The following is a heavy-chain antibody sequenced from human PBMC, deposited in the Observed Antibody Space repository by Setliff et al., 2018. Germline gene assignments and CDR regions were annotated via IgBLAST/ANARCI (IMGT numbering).Heavy chain of an antibody. D-gene: IGHD2-15*01. Sequence: SETLSLTCTVTGGSISPFYWNWIRQSPGKGLEWIGYIFYTGKSSYNPSLKSRVTISVDRSKNQFSLKLTSVTAADTAVYYCARGAPGRYCSGGSCSYFDYWGQGILVTAPQ. J-gene: IGHJ4*02. CDR2: IFYTGKS. V-gene: IGHV4-59*01. CDR3: ARGAPGRYCSGGSCSYFDY. CDR1: GGSISPFY.